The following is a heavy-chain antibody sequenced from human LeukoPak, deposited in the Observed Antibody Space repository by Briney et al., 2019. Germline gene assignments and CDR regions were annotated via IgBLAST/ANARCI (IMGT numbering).Heavy chain of an antibody. CDR1: GFTFSSYA. CDR2: ISGSGGST. J-gene: IGHJ4*02. V-gene: IGHV3-23*01. D-gene: IGHD3-9*01. Sequence: GGSLRLSCAASGFTFSSYAMSWVRQAPGKGQERVSAISGSGGSTYYADSVKGRFTISRDNSKNTLYLQMSSLRAEDTAVYYCANFDIIDYWGQGTLVTVSS. CDR3: ANFDIIDY.